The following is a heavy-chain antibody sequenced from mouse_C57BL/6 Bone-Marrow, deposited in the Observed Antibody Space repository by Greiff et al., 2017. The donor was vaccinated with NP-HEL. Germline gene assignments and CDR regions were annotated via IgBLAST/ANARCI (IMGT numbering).Heavy chain of an antibody. Sequence: QVQLQQPGAELVRPGTSVKLSCKASGYTFPSSWMHWVKQRPGQGLEWIGVIDPSDSYTNYNQTFKGKATLTVDTSSSTAYMQLSSLTSEDSAVYYCARDYGSSYGYAMDYWGQGTSVTVSS. V-gene: IGHV1-59*01. CDR2: IDPSDSYT. CDR1: GYTFPSSW. J-gene: IGHJ4*01. D-gene: IGHD1-1*01. CDR3: ARDYGSSYGYAMDY.